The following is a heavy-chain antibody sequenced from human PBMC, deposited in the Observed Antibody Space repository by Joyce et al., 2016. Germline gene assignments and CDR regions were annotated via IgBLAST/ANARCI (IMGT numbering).Heavy chain of an antibody. CDR3: ARGDIGGYYYGY. Sequence: QVQLHESGPGLVKPSETLSLTCTVSGGSISGYYWSWIRQPPGKGLEWIAYIYYTGSANYNPSLKSRVTISLDTAKSQFSLKLTSVTAADTAVYYCARGDIGGYYYGYWGQGTLVTVSS. CDR1: GGSISGYY. D-gene: IGHD3-22*01. V-gene: IGHV4-59*01. J-gene: IGHJ4*02. CDR2: IYYTGSA.